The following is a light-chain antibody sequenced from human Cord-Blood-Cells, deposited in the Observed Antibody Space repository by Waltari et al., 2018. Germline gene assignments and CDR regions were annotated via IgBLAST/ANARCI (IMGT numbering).Light chain of an antibody. J-gene: IGLJ3*02. CDR1: SSDVGGYNS. V-gene: IGLV2-14*01. CDR3: SSYTSSSTWV. CDR2: DVS. Sequence: QSALTHPAPVSGSPGQSITISCTGTSSDVGGYNSVSWYQQHPGKAPKLMIYDVSKRPSGVSNRFSGSKSGNTASLTISGLQAEDAADYYCSSYTSSSTWVFGGGTKLTVL.